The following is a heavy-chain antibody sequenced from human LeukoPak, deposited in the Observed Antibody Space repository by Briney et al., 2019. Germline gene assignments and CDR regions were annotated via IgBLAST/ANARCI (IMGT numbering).Heavy chain of an antibody. J-gene: IGHJ4*02. Sequence: GGSLRLSCAVSGFTVSSNYMSWVRQAPGKGLEWVSLIHSGGTTEYADSVKDRFTISRDYSKNTVNLQINSLRAEDTAVYYCARERRYCSGDNCYSGLDYWAREPWSPSPQ. D-gene: IGHD2-15*01. CDR2: IHSGGTT. V-gene: IGHV3-53*01. CDR1: GFTVSSNY. CDR3: ARERRYCSGDNCYSGLDY.